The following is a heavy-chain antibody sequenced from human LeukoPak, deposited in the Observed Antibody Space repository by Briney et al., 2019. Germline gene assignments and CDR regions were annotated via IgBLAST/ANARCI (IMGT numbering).Heavy chain of an antibody. D-gene: IGHD6-13*01. J-gene: IGHJ4*02. CDR3: ARVYIAAAGKPPGGFDY. Sequence: GASVKVSCKASGYTFTSYYMHWVRQAPGQGLEWMGIINPSGGSTSYAQKFQGRVTMARDMSTSTVHMELSSLRSEDTAVYYCARVYIAAAGKPPGGFDYWGQGTLVTVSS. V-gene: IGHV1-46*01. CDR2: INPSGGST. CDR1: GYTFTSYY.